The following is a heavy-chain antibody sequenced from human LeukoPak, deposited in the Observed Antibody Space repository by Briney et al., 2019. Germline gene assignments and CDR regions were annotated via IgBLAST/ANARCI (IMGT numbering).Heavy chain of an antibody. CDR3: AAVRLRFLEWWDFYYMDV. V-gene: IGHV1-58*02. J-gene: IGHJ6*03. CDR2: IVVGSGNT. CDR1: GFTFTSSA. D-gene: IGHD3-3*01. Sequence: GTSVKVSCKASGFTFTSSAMQWVRQARGQRLEWIGWIVVGSGNTNYAQKFQERVTITRDMSTSTAYMELSSLRSEDSAVYCCAAVRLRFLEWWDFYYMDVWGKGTTVTVSS.